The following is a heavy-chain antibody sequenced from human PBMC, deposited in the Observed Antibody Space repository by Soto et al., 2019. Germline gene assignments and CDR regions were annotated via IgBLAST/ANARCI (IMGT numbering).Heavy chain of an antibody. CDR2: INPVDSDT. Sequence: PGESLQVSCKVFGCSIISLWVRWMLQMPGKGLEWMGTINPVDSDTRYSPSFQGQVTISVDKSITTAYLQWSSLKASDTAMYYCARGFFRTPSTPSFDYCGLGTLGTVSS. V-gene: IGHV5-51*01. J-gene: IGHJ4*02. CDR3: ARGFFRTPSTPSFDY. CDR1: GCSIISLW. D-gene: IGHD3-3*01.